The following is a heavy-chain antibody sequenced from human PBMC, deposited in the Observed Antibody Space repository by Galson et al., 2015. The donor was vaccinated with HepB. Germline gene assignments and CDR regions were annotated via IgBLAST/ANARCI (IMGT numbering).Heavy chain of an antibody. D-gene: IGHD3-22*01. J-gene: IGHJ3*02. CDR1: GYTFTSYG. CDR2: ISAYNGNT. CDR3: ARDTLYYDSSGYYGRDAFDI. Sequence: SVKVSCKASGYTFTSYGISWVRQAPGQGLEWMGWISAYNGNTNYAQKLQGRVTMTTDTSTSTAYMELRSLRSDDTAVYYCARDTLYYDSSGYYGRDAFDIWGQGTMVTVSS. V-gene: IGHV1-18*04.